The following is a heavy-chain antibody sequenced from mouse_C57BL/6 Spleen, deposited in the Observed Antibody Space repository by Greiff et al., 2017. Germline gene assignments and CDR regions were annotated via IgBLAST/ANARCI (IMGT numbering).Heavy chain of an antibody. D-gene: IGHD2-1*01. V-gene: IGHV1-62-2*01. CDR3: ARHEHYGNRYYYAMDY. CDR1: GYTFTEYT. J-gene: IGHJ4*01. CDR2: FYPGSGSI. Sequence: QVQLKESGAELVKPGASVKLSCKASGYTFTEYTIHWVKQRSGQGLEWIGWFYPGSGSIKYNEKFKDKATSTADKSSSTVYMELSRLTSEDSAVYFCARHEHYGNRYYYAMDYWGQGTSVTVSS.